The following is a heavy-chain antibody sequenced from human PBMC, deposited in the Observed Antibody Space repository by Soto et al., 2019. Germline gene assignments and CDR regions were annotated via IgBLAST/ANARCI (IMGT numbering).Heavy chain of an antibody. CDR3: ARDPGYCTKGVCPVFDF. J-gene: IGHJ4*02. CDR2: FYHSGTT. CDR1: GDSIKNYF. V-gene: IGHV4-59*01. Sequence: PSQTLSLTFTVSGDSIKNYFWSWVRHPPGKVLEWIGHFYHSGTTNYSPALKSRVTISIDQSEDQFSLRLNSVTAAATAVYFCARDPGYCTKGVCPVFDFWGQGIPVTVSS. D-gene: IGHD2-8*01.